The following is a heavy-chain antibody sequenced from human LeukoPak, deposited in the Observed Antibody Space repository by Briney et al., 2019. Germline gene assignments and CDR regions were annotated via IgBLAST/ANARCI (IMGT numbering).Heavy chain of an antibody. CDR1: GFTVSDSY. CDR3: ARIEWERLGRAFDF. J-gene: IGHJ3*01. Sequence: PGGSLRLSCAASGFTVSDSYMTWVRQAPGKGLEWVSSIYSAGATHYAESVKGRFTISRDNSKNTLYLQMNSLRAEDMAVYYCARIEWERLGRAFDFWGQGTMVTVSS. V-gene: IGHV3-53*05. CDR2: IYSAGAT. D-gene: IGHD1-26*01.